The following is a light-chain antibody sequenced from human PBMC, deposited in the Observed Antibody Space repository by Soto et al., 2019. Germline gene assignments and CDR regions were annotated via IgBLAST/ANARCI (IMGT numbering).Light chain of an antibody. CDR2: GAS. CDR3: HQYDSSRT. Sequence: EIVLTQSPGTLSLSPGERATLSCRACQTVTSTFLAWYQQKPGQAPRLLIYGASRRATGIPDRFSGSGSGTDFTLTITRLEPEDFAVYYCHQYDSSRTFGQGTKVDIK. CDR1: QTVTSTF. V-gene: IGKV3-20*01. J-gene: IGKJ1*01.